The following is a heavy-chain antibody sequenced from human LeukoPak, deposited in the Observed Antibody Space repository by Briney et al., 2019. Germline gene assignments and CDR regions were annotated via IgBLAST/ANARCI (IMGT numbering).Heavy chain of an antibody. J-gene: IGHJ5*02. CDR1: GYTFTGYY. CDR2: INPSSGGT. D-gene: IGHD2-21*02. CDR3: ARHMTWANILFDP. Sequence: ASEKVSCKASGYTFTGYYMHWVRQAPGQGLEWMGWINPSSGGTNYAQKFQGRVTMTRDTSISTAYMELSRLISDDTAVYHCARHMTWANILFDPWGQGTLVSVPS. V-gene: IGHV1-2*02.